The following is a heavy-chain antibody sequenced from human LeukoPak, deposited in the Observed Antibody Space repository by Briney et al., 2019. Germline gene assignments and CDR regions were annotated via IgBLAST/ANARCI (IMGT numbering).Heavy chain of an antibody. CDR1: GFSFSGYW. V-gene: IGHV3-7*01. D-gene: IGHD6-13*01. CDR2: VKSDGSEK. CDR3: ANWRSSWGFDY. Sequence: PGGSLRLSCAASGFSFSGYWMTWGRQAPGKGLEWVANVKSDGSEKYYVDSVKGRFTISRDNAKNSLYLQMNSLRVEDTAVYFCANWRSSWGFDYWGQGTLVTVSS. J-gene: IGHJ4*02.